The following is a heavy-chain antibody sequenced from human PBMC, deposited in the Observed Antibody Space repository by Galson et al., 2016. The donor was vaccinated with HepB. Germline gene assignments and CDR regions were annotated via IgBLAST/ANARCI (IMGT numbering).Heavy chain of an antibody. J-gene: IGHJ4*02. D-gene: IGHD1-26*01. CDR1: GFIFSNYW. Sequence: SLRLSCAASGFIFSNYWMHWVRQAPGKGLVWVSRIHSDGSTTSYADSVKGRFTISRDNSENTLNLQMDSLRVEDTALYFCAKRAGGGTYYAIDYWGQGTLVTVSS. CDR3: AKRAGGGTYYAIDY. CDR2: IHSDGSTT. V-gene: IGHV3-74*01.